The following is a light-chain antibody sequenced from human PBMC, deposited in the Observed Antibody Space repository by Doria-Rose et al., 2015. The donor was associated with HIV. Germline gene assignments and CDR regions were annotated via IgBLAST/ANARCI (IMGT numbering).Light chain of an antibody. J-gene: IGKJ1*01. CDR2: DGS. CDR1: QSFSSTY. CDR3: HQYGTSRT. Sequence: TQSPGTLSLSPGERAALSCRASQSFSSTYLAWYQQKPGQAPSLLIYDGSTRATGIPDRFSASGSGIDFTLTINRLEPEDFALYYCHQYGTSRTFGQGTKVEI. V-gene: IGKV3-20*01.